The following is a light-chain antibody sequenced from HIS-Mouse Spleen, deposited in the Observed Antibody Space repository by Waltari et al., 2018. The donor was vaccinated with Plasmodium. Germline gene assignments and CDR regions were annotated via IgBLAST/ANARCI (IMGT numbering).Light chain of an antibody. V-gene: IGKV1-39*01. CDR1: QSISNY. J-gene: IGKJ4*01. CDR3: QQRSNWPRVLT. Sequence: DIQMTQSPSSLSASVGDRVTITCRASQSISNYLNWYQQKPGKAPKFLIYAASTLQSGVPSRFSGSGSGTDFTLTISSLEPEDFAVYYCQQRSNWPRVLTFGGGTKVEIK. CDR2: AAS.